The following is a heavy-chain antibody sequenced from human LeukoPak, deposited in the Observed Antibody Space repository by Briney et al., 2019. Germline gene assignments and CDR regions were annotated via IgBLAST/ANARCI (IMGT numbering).Heavy chain of an antibody. V-gene: IGHV3-48*02. CDR2: IDSDTYGNTI. CDR1: GFTLSSYS. D-gene: IGHD4-17*01. CDR3: ARDRDYAFDY. Sequence: PGGSLRLSCAASGFTLSSYSMNWVRQAPGKGLEWISYIDSDTYGNTIYYADIVKGRFTISRDNAKNSLYPQMNSLRDEDTALYYCARDRDYAFDYWGQGTLVTVSS. J-gene: IGHJ4*02.